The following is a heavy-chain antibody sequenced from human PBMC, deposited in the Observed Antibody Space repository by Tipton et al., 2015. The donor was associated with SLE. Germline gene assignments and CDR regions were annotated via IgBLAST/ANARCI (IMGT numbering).Heavy chain of an antibody. Sequence: TLSLTCTVSGGSISSYYWSWIRQPPGKGLEWIGYIYYSGRTNYNPSLKSRVTISVDTSKNQFSLKLSSVTAADTAVYYCARDRYSGYDSFYYYYYMDVRGKGTTVTVSS. J-gene: IGHJ6*03. D-gene: IGHD5-12*01. CDR3: ARDRYSGYDSFYYYYYMDV. V-gene: IGHV4-59*01. CDR1: GGSISSYY. CDR2: IYYSGRT.